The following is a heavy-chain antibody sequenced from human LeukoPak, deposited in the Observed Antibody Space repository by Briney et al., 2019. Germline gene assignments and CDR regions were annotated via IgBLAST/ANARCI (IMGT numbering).Heavy chain of an antibody. J-gene: IGHJ4*02. CDR3: ARSYGDYVTHYYVDY. V-gene: IGHV4-59*11. D-gene: IGHD4-17*01. CDR2: IYYSGST. CDR1: GGSISSHY. Sequence: SETLSLTCTVSGGSISSHYWSWIRQPPGKGLEWIGYIYYSGSTNYNPSLKSRVTISVDTSKNQFSLKLSSVTAADTAVYYCARSYGDYVTHYYVDYWGQGTLVTVSS.